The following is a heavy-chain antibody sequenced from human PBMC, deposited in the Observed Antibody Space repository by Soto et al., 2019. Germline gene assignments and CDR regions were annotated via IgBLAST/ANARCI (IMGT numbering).Heavy chain of an antibody. J-gene: IGHJ4*02. CDR1: GGSISSSSYY. CDR3: ARGGAPLRFLEWLSDYYFDY. CDR2: IYYSGST. Sequence: SETLSLTCTVSGGSISSSSYYWGWIRQPPGKGLEWIGSIYYSGSTYYNPSLKSRVTMTTDTSTSTAYMELRSLRSDDTAVYYCARGGAPLRFLEWLSDYYFDYWGQGTLVTVSS. V-gene: IGHV4-39*02. D-gene: IGHD3-3*01.